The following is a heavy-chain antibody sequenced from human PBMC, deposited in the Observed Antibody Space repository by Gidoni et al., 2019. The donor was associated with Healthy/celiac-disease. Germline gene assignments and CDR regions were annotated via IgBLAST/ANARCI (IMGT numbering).Heavy chain of an antibody. V-gene: IGHV3-23*01. Sequence: EVQLLESGGGLVQPGGSLRRSCASSGFTFSSYAMSWVRQAPGKGLEWVSAIRGSGGSTYYADSVQGRFTISRDNSKNTLYLQMNSLRAEDTAVYYCAKEANPIAAAGSHDYWGQGTLVTVSS. CDR1: GFTFSSYA. D-gene: IGHD6-13*01. J-gene: IGHJ4*02. CDR3: AKEANPIAAAGSHDY. CDR2: IRGSGGST.